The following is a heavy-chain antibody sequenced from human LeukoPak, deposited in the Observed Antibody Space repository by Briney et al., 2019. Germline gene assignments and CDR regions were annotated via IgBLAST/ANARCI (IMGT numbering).Heavy chain of an antibody. D-gene: IGHD1-26*01. Sequence: GASVKVSCKASGYTFTNYYIHWVRQAPGQGLEWMGIINPCGSSTSYAQKFQGRVTMTRDTSTSTVYMELSSLRSEDTAVYYCAGGTTNTKGAFDMWGQGTMVTVSS. CDR1: GYTFTNYY. J-gene: IGHJ3*02. CDR3: AGGTTNTKGAFDM. CDR2: INPCGSST. V-gene: IGHV1-46*01.